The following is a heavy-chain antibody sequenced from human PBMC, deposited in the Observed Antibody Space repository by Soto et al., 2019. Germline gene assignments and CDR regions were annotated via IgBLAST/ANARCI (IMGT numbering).Heavy chain of an antibody. J-gene: IGHJ4*02. V-gene: IGHV4-31*03. Sequence: SETLCLTCTVSGGSLSSGAYYWSWIRQHPGKGLEWIGYIYYSGSTYYNPSLESRVTLSVDTSRKQFSLKVSSVTAADTAVYYCARANYFESSGPFDYWGQGTLVTVSS. CDR3: ARANYFESSGPFDY. CDR2: IYYSGST. CDR1: GGSLSSGAYY. D-gene: IGHD3-22*01.